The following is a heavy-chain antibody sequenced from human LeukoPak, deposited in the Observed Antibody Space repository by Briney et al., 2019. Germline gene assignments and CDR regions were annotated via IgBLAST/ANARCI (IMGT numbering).Heavy chain of an antibody. CDR1: GGSISDSNYY. V-gene: IGHV4-39*01. CDR3: ARQSTIAAARIDP. Sequence: SETLSLTCTDSGGSISDSNYYWGWIRQPPGRGLEWIGNIYYSGSAYYSPSLKSRVSVSVDTSKNQFSLKLNSVTAANTAVYYCARQSTIAAARIDPWGQGTLVTVSS. D-gene: IGHD6-25*01. J-gene: IGHJ5*02. CDR2: IYYSGSA.